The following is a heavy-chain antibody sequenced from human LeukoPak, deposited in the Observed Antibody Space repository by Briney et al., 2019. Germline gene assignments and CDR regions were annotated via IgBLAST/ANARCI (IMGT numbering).Heavy chain of an antibody. CDR2: IIPIFGTR. CDR3: AREGSKGLSRADAFDI. CDR1: GGTFSSYA. J-gene: IGHJ3*02. D-gene: IGHD3-10*01. V-gene: IGHV1-69*01. Sequence: GSSVKVSCKASGGTFSSYAISWVRQAPGQGLEWMGGIIPIFGTRNYAQKFQGRVTITADESTSTAYMELSSLRSEDTAVYYCAREGSKGLSRADAFDIWGQGTMVIVS.